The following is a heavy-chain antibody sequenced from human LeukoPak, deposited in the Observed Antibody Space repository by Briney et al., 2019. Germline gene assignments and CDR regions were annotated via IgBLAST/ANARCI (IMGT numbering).Heavy chain of an antibody. CDR3: AREALGYCSGGSCQGVDP. CDR1: GYTFTSYG. Sequence: GASVKVSCKASGYTFTSYGISWVRQAPGQVLEWMGWISAYNGNTNYAQKLQGRVTMTTDTSTSTAYMELRSLRSDDTAVYYCAREALGYCSGGSCQGVDPWGQGTLVTVSS. J-gene: IGHJ5*02. CDR2: ISAYNGNT. V-gene: IGHV1-18*01. D-gene: IGHD2-15*01.